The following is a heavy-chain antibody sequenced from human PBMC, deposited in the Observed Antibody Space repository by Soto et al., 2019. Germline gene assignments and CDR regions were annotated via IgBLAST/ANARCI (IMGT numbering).Heavy chain of an antibody. V-gene: IGHV1-69*08. Sequence: QVQLVHSGADVKKPGSSVKISCTASGAAFSNYTFTWVRRAPGQGLEWVGRVIPLLDASNYAEKFQDRVTISADRSTSKVYMELSGLRSEDSAIYYCASGKSQMSQDRMGFYYYMDVWGKGTTVTVSS. CDR1: GAAFSNYT. CDR3: ASGKSQMSQDRMGFYYYMDV. CDR2: VIPLLDAS. D-gene: IGHD1-1*01. J-gene: IGHJ6*03.